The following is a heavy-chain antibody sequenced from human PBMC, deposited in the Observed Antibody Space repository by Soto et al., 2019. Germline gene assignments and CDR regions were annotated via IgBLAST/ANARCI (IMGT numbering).Heavy chain of an antibody. CDR2: IYYSGST. Sequence: QVQLQESGPGLVKPSETLSLTCTVSGGSVSSGSYYWSWIRQPPGKGLEWIGYIYYSGSTNYNPTLTSRVTISVDTSKNQFSLKLSSVTAADTAVYYCARGRDYGDPLWGQGTLVTVSS. CDR1: GGSVSSGSYY. V-gene: IGHV4-61*01. J-gene: IGHJ4*02. D-gene: IGHD4-17*01. CDR3: ARGRDYGDPL.